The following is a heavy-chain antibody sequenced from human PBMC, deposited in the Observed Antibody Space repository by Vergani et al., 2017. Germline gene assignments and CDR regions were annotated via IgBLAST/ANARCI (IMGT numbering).Heavy chain of an antibody. Sequence: QVQLVQSGSELKKPGASVKVSCKASGYTFTSYYMHWVRQAPGQGLEWMGIINPSGGSTSYAQKFQGRVTMTRDTSTSTVYMELSSLRSEDTAVYYCARDEFGRDGYNYLWGYWGQGTLVTVSS. CDR2: INPSGGST. V-gene: IGHV1-46*01. CDR3: ARDEFGRDGYNYLWGY. J-gene: IGHJ4*02. D-gene: IGHD5-24*01. CDR1: GYTFTSYY.